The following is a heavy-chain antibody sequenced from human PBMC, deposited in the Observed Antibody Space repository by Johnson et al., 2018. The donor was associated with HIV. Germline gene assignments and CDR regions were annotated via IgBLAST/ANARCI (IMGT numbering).Heavy chain of an antibody. CDR2: LGGSDTTI. V-gene: IGHV3-11*04. D-gene: IGHD1-26*01. CDR1: GITVSSNY. CDR3: ARALEVGATTANEAFDI. Sequence: QEKLVESGGGLAQPGGSLRLSCAASGITVSSNYMSWVRQAPGKGLEWVSYLGGSDTTIYYADSVKGRFTISRDNAKNLIYLQMNSLRADDTAVYYCARALEVGATTANEAFDIWGQGTVVTVSS. J-gene: IGHJ3*02.